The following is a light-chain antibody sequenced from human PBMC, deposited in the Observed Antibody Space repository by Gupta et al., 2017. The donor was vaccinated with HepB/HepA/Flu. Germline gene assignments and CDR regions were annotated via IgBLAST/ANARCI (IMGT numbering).Light chain of an antibody. J-gene: IGLJ1*01. CDR2: DVT. Sequence: QSALSQPASVSGSPGQSITISCTGTSGDVGHYDYVSWYQQHPGKAPKLMIYDVTKRPSGVASRFSGSKSGNTASLTISERQEEDEADYFCTSYTGSSNHVFGTGTKVTVL. CDR3: TSYTGSSNHV. V-gene: IGLV2-14*03. CDR1: SGDVGHYDY.